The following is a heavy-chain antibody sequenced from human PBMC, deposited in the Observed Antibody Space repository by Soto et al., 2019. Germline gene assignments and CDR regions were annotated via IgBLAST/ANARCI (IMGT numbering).Heavy chain of an antibody. D-gene: IGHD3-22*01. V-gene: IGHV3-23*01. J-gene: IGHJ3*02. Sequence: PGGALRLSCAASGFTFSSYAMSWVRQAPGKGLEWVSAISGSGGSTYYADSVKGRFTISRDNSKNTLYLQMNSLRAEDTAVYYCAKDFEVIVVRDAFDIWGQGTMVIVSS. CDR3: AKDFEVIVVRDAFDI. CDR1: GFTFSSYA. CDR2: ISGSGGST.